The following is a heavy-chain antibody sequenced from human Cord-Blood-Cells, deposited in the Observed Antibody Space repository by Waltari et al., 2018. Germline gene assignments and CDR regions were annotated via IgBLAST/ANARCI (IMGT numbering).Heavy chain of an antibody. Sequence: QVQLQQWGAGPLKPSETLSLTCAVYGGSFSGYYWSWIRQPPGKGLEWIGEINHSGSTNYNPSLKSRFTISVDTSKNQFSLKLSSVTAADTAVYYCAREVRGPAYYGMDVWGQGTTVTVSS. CDR2: INHSGST. D-gene: IGHD3-10*01. V-gene: IGHV4-34*01. CDR1: GGSFSGYY. J-gene: IGHJ6*02. CDR3: AREVRGPAYYGMDV.